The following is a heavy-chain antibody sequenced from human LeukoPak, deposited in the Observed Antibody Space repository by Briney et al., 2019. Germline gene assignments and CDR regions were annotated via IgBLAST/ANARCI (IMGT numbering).Heavy chain of an antibody. D-gene: IGHD3-10*01. Sequence: AASVKVSCKASGGTFNNYTSSWVRQAAGQGEEWMGRIIPILGIANYEQKVRGRVRITADKYTSKAYREQSSLRYGDTAVYYCASGGVIVTLYYFDYWGQGTLVTASS. J-gene: IGHJ4*02. CDR3: ASGGVIVTLYYFDY. CDR2: IIPILGIA. V-gene: IGHV1-69*02. CDR1: GGTFNNYT.